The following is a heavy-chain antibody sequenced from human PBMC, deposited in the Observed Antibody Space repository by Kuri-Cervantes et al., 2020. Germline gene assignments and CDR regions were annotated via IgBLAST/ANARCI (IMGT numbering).Heavy chain of an antibody. CDR3: ARIRNWFDP. CDR2: IYYSGST. Sequence: SETLSLTCTVSGGSISSGSYYWGWIRQPPGKGLEWIGSIYYSGSTYYNPSLKSRVTISVDTSKNQFSLKLSSVTAADTAVYYCARIRNWFDPWGQGTLVTVSS. V-gene: IGHV4-39*01. D-gene: IGHD3-16*01. CDR1: GGSISSGSYY. J-gene: IGHJ5*02.